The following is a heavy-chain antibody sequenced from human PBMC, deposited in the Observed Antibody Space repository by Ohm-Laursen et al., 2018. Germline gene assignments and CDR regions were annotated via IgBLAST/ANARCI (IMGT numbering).Heavy chain of an antibody. D-gene: IGHD6-19*01. CDR1: GYTFTSYY. J-gene: IGHJ4*02. Sequence: GASVKASCKASGYTFTSYYMHWVRQAPGQGLERMGIINPSGGSTSYAQKFQGRVTMTRDTSTSTVYMELSSLRSEDTAVYYCATGGWYYLLGYWGQGTLVTVSS. CDR2: INPSGGST. V-gene: IGHV1-46*01. CDR3: ATGGWYYLLGY.